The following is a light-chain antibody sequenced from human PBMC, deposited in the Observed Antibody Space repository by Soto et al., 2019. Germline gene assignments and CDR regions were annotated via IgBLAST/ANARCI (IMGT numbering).Light chain of an antibody. CDR1: ESVSRN. CDR2: GAS. CDR3: QQYNYWLIT. V-gene: IGKV3-15*01. Sequence: ERVRTQSQATLSVSPGERATLSCRASESVSRNLAWYQQKPGQGPRLLIYGASTRATGIPARFSGSGSETDFTLTVSSLRSEDSAVYYCQQYNYWLITFGQGTRLEI. J-gene: IGKJ5*01.